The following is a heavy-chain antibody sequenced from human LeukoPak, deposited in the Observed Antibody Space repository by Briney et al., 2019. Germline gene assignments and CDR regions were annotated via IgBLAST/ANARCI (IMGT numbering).Heavy chain of an antibody. CDR3: ARYRTQQLVRDAFDI. D-gene: IGHD6-13*01. V-gene: IGHV4-39*07. CDR1: GGSISSSSYY. Sequence: PSETLSLTCTVSGGSISSSSYYWGWIRQPPGKGLEWIGSIYHSGSTYYNASLKSRVTISIDTSKNQLSLRLSSVTAADTAFYYCARYRTQQLVRDAFDIWGQGTMVTVSS. J-gene: IGHJ3*02. CDR2: IYHSGST.